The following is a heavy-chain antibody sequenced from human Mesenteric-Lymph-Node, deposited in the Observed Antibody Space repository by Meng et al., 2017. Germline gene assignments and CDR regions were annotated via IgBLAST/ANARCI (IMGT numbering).Heavy chain of an antibody. Sequence: AGSLRLSCPASGFTFSSYAMSWVRQAPGKGLEWVSAISGSGGSTYYADSVQGRFTISKDHAKNTLYLQMNSLRAEDTAVYYCARGYCSRDSCSYGWFDPWGQGTLVTVSS. D-gene: IGHD2-15*01. J-gene: IGHJ5*02. V-gene: IGHV3-23*01. CDR1: GFTFSSYA. CDR3: ARGYCSRDSCSYGWFDP. CDR2: ISGSGGST.